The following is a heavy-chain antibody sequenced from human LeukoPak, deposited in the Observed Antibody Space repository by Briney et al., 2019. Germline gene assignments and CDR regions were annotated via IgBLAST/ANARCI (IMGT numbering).Heavy chain of an antibody. CDR2: ISSSSRYI. J-gene: IGHJ4*02. CDR3: ARDTANYYYDSSGYYFDH. V-gene: IGHV3-21*01. D-gene: IGHD3-22*01. CDR1: GFTFSSYS. Sequence: GGSLRLSCAASGFTFSSYSMNWVRQAPGKGLEWVSSISSSSRYIYYADSVKGRFTISRDNAENSLYLQMNSLRVEDTAVYYCARDTANYYYDSSGYYFDHWGQGTLVTVSS.